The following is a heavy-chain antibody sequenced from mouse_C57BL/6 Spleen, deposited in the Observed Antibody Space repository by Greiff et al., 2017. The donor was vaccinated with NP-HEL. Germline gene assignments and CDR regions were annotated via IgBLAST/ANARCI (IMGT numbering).Heavy chain of an antibody. CDR3: ARGGPNYDGYPSYFDV. CDR1: GYTFTSYD. D-gene: IGHD2-3*01. J-gene: IGHJ1*03. Sequence: VMLVESGPELVKPGASVKLSCKASGYTFTSYDINWVKQRPGQGLEWIGWIYPRDGSTTYNEKFKGKATLTVDTSSSTAYMELHSLTSEDSAVYFCARGGPNYDGYPSYFDVWGTGTTVTVSS. CDR2: IYPRDGST. V-gene: IGHV1-85*01.